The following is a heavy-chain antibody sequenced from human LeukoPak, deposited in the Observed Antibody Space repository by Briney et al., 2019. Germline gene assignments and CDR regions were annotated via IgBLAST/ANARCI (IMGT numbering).Heavy chain of an antibody. D-gene: IGHD1-26*01. CDR3: ARVRGSYCPDH. V-gene: IGHV3-11*04. Sequence: KTGGSLRLSCVASGFTFGDYYMSWIRQTPGKGLEWVSYISTSGTTIHYADSVKGRFTISRDNAKNSLYLQMNSLRAEDTAVYYCARVRGSYCPDHRGQGILVIVSS. CDR1: GFTFGDYY. CDR2: ISTSGTTI. J-gene: IGHJ4*02.